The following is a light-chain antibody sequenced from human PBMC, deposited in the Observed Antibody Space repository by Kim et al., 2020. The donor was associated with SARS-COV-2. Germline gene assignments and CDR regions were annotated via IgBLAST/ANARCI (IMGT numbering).Light chain of an antibody. Sequence: LAPGERATLSCRASQSVSSSYLAWYQQKPGQAPRLLIYGASSRATGIPDRFSGSGSGTDFTLTISRLEPEDFAVYYCQQYGSSRVTFGQGTKLEI. CDR2: GAS. V-gene: IGKV3-20*01. CDR1: QSVSSSY. J-gene: IGKJ2*01. CDR3: QQYGSSRVT.